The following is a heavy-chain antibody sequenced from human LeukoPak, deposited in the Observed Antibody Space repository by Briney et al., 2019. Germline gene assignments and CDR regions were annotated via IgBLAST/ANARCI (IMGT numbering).Heavy chain of an antibody. D-gene: IGHD2-8*01. Sequence: ASVKVSCKASGYTFTSYGISWVRQAPGQGLEWMGWIGAYNGNTNYAQKLQGRVTMTTDTSTSTAYMELRSLRSDDTAVYYCARVARLVYADDYWGQGTLVTVSS. CDR1: GYTFTSYG. CDR2: IGAYNGNT. J-gene: IGHJ4*02. V-gene: IGHV1-18*01. CDR3: ARVARLVYADDY.